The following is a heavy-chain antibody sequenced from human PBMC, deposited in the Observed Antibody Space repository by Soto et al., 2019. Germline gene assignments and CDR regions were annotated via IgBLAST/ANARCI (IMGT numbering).Heavy chain of an antibody. CDR3: ARLHGYCISSSCHGHYAMDV. Sequence: SETLSLTCAVYGGSFSSGGYSWSWIRQPPGKGLEWIGYIYHSGSTYYNPSLKSRVTISVDTSKNQFSLKVTSVTAADTAVYYCARLHGYCISSSCHGHYAMDVWGQGTTVTVSS. J-gene: IGHJ6*02. CDR2: IYHSGST. D-gene: IGHD2-2*01. CDR1: GGSFSSGGYS. V-gene: IGHV4-30-2*01.